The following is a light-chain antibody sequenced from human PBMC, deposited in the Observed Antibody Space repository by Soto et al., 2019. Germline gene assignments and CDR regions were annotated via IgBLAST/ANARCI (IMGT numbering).Light chain of an antibody. J-gene: IGLJ2*01. CDR3: SSYTSSGSRV. CDR2: DVT. V-gene: IGLV2-14*01. CDR1: SSDLGGYNY. Sequence: QSALTQPASVSESPGQSITSSCTGTSSDLGGYNYVSWYQQHPGKAPKLMIYDVTNRPSGVSDRFSGSKSGNTASLAISGLQAEDEADYYCSSYTSSGSRVFGGGTNLTVL.